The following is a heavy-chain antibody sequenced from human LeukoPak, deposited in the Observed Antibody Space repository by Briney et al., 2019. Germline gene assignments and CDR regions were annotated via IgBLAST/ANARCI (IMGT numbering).Heavy chain of an antibody. V-gene: IGHV4-39*07. CDR3: ARVSGYCSDGVCRFDY. CDR2: IYYSGIT. J-gene: IGHJ4*02. Sequence: SETLSLTCTVSGGSISSNYYWGWIRQPPGKGLEWIGSIYYSGITYYNPSLKSRVTISVDTSKNQFSLKLSSVTAADTAVYYCARVSGYCSDGVCRFDYWGQGTLVTVSS. D-gene: IGHD2-8*01. CDR1: GGSISSNYY.